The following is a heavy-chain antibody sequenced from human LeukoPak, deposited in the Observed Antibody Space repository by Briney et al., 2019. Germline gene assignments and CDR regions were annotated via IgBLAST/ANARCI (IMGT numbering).Heavy chain of an antibody. J-gene: IGHJ5*02. CDR3: ARGLNYDILTANPFTASFDP. Sequence: TETLSLTCAVYGGSFSGNYWSWIRQSPGKGLEWIGEIIHSGRTNYNPSLESRVTISVDTSKNQFSLKLSSVTAADTAVYYCARGLNYDILTANPFTASFDPWGQGTLVTVSS. D-gene: IGHD3-9*01. CDR1: GGSFSGNY. CDR2: IIHSGRT. V-gene: IGHV4-34*01.